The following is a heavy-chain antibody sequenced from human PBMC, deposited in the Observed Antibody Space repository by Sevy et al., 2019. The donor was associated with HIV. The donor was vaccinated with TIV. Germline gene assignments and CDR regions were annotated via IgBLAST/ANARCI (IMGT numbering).Heavy chain of an antibody. CDR1: GYSISSGYL. J-gene: IGHJ5*02. CDR2: IYHSGST. D-gene: IGHD3-10*01. CDR3: ARLAVPRISSSGTYYNHGWFDV. V-gene: IGHV4-38-2*01. Sequence: SETLSLTCAVSGYSISSGYLWAWIRQPPGRGLEWIGRIYHSGSTYCNSSLTSRVTISVDTSKNQFSLKLSSVTAADTAVYYCARLAVPRISSSGTYYNHGWFDVWGQGILVTVSS.